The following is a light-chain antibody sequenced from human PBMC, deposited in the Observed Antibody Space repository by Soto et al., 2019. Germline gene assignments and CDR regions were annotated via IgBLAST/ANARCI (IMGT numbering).Light chain of an antibody. V-gene: IGKV1-5*01. CDR2: DAS. Sequence: DIQMTQSPSTLSASVGDRVTITCRASQSISSWLAWYQQKPGRAPKLLIYDASTLESGVPSRFSGSGSGTEFTLTINTLQPDDFAIYYCQQYNTYSGTFGQGTKVDIK. J-gene: IGKJ1*01. CDR3: QQYNTYSGT. CDR1: QSISSW.